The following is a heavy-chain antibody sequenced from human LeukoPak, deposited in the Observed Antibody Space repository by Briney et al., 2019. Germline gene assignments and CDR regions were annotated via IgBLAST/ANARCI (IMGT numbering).Heavy chain of an antibody. J-gene: IGHJ4*02. CDR2: ISGSGGST. D-gene: IGHD2-2*01. CDR1: GFTFSSYA. CDR3: ARDYCSSTSCYYFDY. V-gene: IGHV3-23*01. Sequence: GGSLRLSCAASGFTFSSYAMSWVRQAPGKGLEWVSAISGSGGSTYYADSVKGRFTISRDNSKNSLYLQMNSLRAEDTAVYYCARDYCSSTSCYYFDYWGQGTLVTVSS.